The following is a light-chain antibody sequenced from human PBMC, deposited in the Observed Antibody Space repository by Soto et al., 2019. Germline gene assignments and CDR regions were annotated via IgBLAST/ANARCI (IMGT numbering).Light chain of an antibody. V-gene: IGKV3-20*01. CDR1: QSVSSSY. CDR3: QQYGSSPRT. Sequence: EIVLTQSPGTLSLSRVERATLSCRASQSVSSSYLAWYQQKPGQAPRLLIYGASSRATGIPDRFSGSGSGTDFTLTISRLEPEDFALYYRQQYGSSPRTLGQGTKVEIK. J-gene: IGKJ1*01. CDR2: GAS.